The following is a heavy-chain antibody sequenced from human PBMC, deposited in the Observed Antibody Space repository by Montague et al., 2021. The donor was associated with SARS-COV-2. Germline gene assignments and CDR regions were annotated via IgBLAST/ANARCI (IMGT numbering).Heavy chain of an antibody. D-gene: IGHD5-18*01. CDR3: ARREYSYGWGD. Sequence: SETLSLTCTVTGGPISGSSDYWGWIRQSPGKGLEWIARVDYSGNTYYSPSLKSRLTISVDTSKNKFSLKLNSVTAADTALYYCARREYSYGWGDWGQGTLVTVSS. V-gene: IGHV4-39*01. CDR1: GGPISGSSDY. CDR2: VDYSGNT. J-gene: IGHJ4*02.